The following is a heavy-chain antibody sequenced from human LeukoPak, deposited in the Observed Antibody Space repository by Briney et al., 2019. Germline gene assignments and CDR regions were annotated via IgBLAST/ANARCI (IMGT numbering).Heavy chain of an antibody. V-gene: IGHV3-23*01. CDR2: ISGSGGST. CDR3: ARTIPLGYCSSTSCSPKHSGAFDI. D-gene: IGHD2-2*01. Sequence: GGSLRLSCAASGFTFSSYAMSWVRQAPGKGLEWVSAISGSGGSTYYADSVKGRFTISRDNAKNSLYLQMNSLRAEDTAVYYCARTIPLGYCSSTSCSPKHSGAFDIWGQGTMVSVSS. CDR1: GFTFSSYA. J-gene: IGHJ3*02.